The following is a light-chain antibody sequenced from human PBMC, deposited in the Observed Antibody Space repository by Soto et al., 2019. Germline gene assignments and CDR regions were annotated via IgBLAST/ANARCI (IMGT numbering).Light chain of an antibody. CDR2: DES. J-gene: IGKJ1*01. V-gene: IGKV3-11*02. Sequence: EVVLTQWASPVSLSPGERATLSCRASQGVXSYFAWYQQKPGQAPRMLNSDESNRATGIPARFSGSGSGRDFTLNISSIHPADFAASYCQQRSNVHPCTFGQGTKVDIK. CDR3: QQRSNVHPCT. CDR1: QGVXSY.